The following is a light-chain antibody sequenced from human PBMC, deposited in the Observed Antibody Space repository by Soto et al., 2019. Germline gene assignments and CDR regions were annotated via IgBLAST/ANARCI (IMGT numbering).Light chain of an antibody. Sequence: EIVLTQSPGTLSLSPGERATLSCRASQSVSSSYLAWYQQKPGQAPRLLIYGASSRATGIPDRFSGSGSGTDFTLTISRLEPGDFATYYCQHYNTYPWTFGQGTKV. CDR2: GAS. CDR3: QHYNTYPWT. CDR1: QSVSSSY. V-gene: IGKV3-20*01. J-gene: IGKJ1*01.